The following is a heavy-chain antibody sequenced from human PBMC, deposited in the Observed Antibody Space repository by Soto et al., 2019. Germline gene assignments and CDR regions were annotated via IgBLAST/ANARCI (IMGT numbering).Heavy chain of an antibody. CDR1: GFTFSNAW. V-gene: IGHV3-15*07. CDR2: IKSKTDGGTT. D-gene: IGHD3-3*01. J-gene: IGHJ6*02. CDR3: TTHRDGFWSGYYTDYYYGMDV. Sequence: GGSLRLSCAASGFTFSNAWMNWVRQAPGKGLEWVGRIKSKTDGGTTDYAAPVKGRFTISRDDSKNTLYLQMNSLKTEDTAVYYCTTHRDGFWSGYYTDYYYGMDVWGQGTTVTVSS.